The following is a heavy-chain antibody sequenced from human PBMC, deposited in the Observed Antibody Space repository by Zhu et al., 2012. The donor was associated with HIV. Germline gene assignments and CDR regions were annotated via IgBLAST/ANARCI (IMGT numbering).Heavy chain of an antibody. D-gene: IGHD2-21*02. CDR2: INHSGST. CDR1: GGSFSGYY. J-gene: IGHJ3*02. CDR3: ARHTAFGYCGGDCYSWAGFDI. Sequence: QVQLQQWGAGLLKPSETLSLTCAVYGGSFSGYYWSWIRQPPGKGLEWIGEINHSGSTNYNPSLKSRVTISVDTSKNQFSLKLSSVTAADTAVYYCARHTAFGYCGGDCYSWAGFDIWGQGTVVTVSS. V-gene: IGHV4-34*01.